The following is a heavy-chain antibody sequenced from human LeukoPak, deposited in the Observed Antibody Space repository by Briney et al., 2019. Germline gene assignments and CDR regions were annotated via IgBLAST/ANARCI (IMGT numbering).Heavy chain of an antibody. J-gene: IGHJ4*02. CDR3: TRGGARFFDS. D-gene: IGHD3-16*01. Sequence: GGSLRLSCAASGFDFNKYTKSWVRQAPGKGLEWVAKMKEDGREIYYVGSVRGRFTISRDNGKNSLFLQMDSLRVEDTAVYYCTRGGARFFDSWGQGTLVTVSS. CDR2: MKEDGREI. V-gene: IGHV3-7*01. CDR1: GFDFNKYT.